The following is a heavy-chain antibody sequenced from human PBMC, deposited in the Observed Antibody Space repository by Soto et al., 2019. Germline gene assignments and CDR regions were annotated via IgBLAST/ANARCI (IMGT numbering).Heavy chain of an antibody. V-gene: IGHV3-15*07. D-gene: IGHD3-10*01. CDR1: GFTFSNAW. CDR3: TTQLLWFGELLRPDY. CDR2: IKSKTDGGTT. J-gene: IGHJ4*02. Sequence: EVQLVESGGGLVKPGGSLRLSCAASGFTFSNAWMNWVRQAPGKGLEWVGRIKSKTDGGTTDYAAPVKGRFTISRDDSKNTLYLQMNSLKTEDTAVYYCTTQLLWFGELLRPDYWGQGTLVTVSS.